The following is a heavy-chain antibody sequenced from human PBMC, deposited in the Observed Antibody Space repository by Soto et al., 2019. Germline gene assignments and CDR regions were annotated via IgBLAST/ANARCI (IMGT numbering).Heavy chain of an antibody. CDR2: IYPGDSDT. D-gene: IGHD3-3*01. CDR3: ARFDFIRTTSYEIDF. CDR1: GYRFTNYW. Sequence: PGESLKISCKGSGYRFTNYWIGWVRQMPGKGLEWMGIIYPGDSDTRYSPSFQGQVTISADKSINTAYLQWSSLKASDTAMYYCARFDFIRTTSYEIDFSGPGRLVTVAS. J-gene: IGHJ4*02. V-gene: IGHV5-51*01.